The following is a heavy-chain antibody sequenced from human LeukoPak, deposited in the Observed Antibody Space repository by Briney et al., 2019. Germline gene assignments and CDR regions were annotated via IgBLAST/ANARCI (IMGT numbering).Heavy chain of an antibody. V-gene: IGHV3-21*01. CDR3: VRGYAAKVK. D-gene: IGHD4/OR15-4a*01. Sequence: GGSLRLSCVAPGFTFTSYSMNWVRQAPGKGLEWVSSISGNSDINYADSVKGRFTISRDNAKNSLYLQMNSLRAEDTAVYYCVRGYAAKVKWGQGTLVTVSS. CDR2: ISGNSDI. J-gene: IGHJ4*02. CDR1: GFTFTSYS.